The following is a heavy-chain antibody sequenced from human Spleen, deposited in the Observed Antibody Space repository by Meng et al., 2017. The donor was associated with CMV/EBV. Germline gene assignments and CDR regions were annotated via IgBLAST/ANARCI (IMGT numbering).Heavy chain of an antibody. D-gene: IGHD3-16*02. CDR1: GFTFGDNA. J-gene: IGHJ3*02. Sequence: GGSLRLSCTASGFTFGDNALTWVRQAPGKGLEWVGLLRSTAYGGTTEYAASVKGRFIISRDDSKGIANLQMNSLKPEDTAVYYCTRDVPRLYDAFDTWGQGTMVTVSS. CDR3: TRDVPRLYDAFDT. V-gene: IGHV3-49*04. CDR2: LRSTAYGGTT.